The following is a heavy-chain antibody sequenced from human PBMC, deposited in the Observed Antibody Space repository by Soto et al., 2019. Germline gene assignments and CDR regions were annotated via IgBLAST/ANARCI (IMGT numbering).Heavy chain of an antibody. Sequence: ASGPTLVNPTQTLTLTCTFSGFSLSTSGMCVSWIRQPPGKALEWLALIDWDDDKYYSTSLKTRLTISKDTSKNQVVLTMTNMDPVDTATYYCARILAARGGPYYYGMDVWGQGTTVTVSS. CDR1: GFSLSTSGMC. CDR2: IDWDDDK. V-gene: IGHV2-70*01. J-gene: IGHJ6*02. D-gene: IGHD6-6*01. CDR3: ARILAARGGPYYYGMDV.